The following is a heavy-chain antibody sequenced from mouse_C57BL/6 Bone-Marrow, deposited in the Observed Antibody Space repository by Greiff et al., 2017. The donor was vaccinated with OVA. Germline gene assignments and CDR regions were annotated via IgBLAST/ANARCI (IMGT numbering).Heavy chain of an antibody. V-gene: IGHV1-18*01. CDR1: GYTFTDYN. CDR3: ARRYGSPWYFDV. J-gene: IGHJ1*03. CDR2: INPNNGGT. Sequence: VQLKQSGPELVKPGASVKIPCKASGYTFTDYNMDWVKQSHGKSLEWIGDINPNNGGTIYNQKFKGKATLTVDKSSSTAYMELRSLTSEDTAVYYCARRYGSPWYFDVWGTGTTVTVSS. D-gene: IGHD1-1*01.